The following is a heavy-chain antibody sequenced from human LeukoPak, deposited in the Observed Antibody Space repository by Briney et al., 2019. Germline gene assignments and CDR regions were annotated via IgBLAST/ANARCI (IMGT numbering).Heavy chain of an antibody. V-gene: IGHV3-48*03. CDR2: ISSSGSTI. J-gene: IGHJ6*04. CDR3: AELGITMIGGV. D-gene: IGHD3-10*02. Sequence: GGSLRLSCAASGFTFSSYEMNWVRQAPGKGLEWVSYISSSGSTIYYADSVKGRFTISRDNAKNSLYLQMTSLRAEDTAVYYCAELGITMIGGVWGKGTTVTISS. CDR1: GFTFSSYE.